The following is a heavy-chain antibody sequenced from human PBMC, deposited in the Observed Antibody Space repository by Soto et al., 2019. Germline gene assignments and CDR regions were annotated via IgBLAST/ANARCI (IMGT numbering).Heavy chain of an antibody. D-gene: IGHD3-22*01. J-gene: IGHJ4*02. Sequence: GESLRLSCAASGFTFSSYSMNWVRQAPGKGLEWVSSISSSSSYIYYADSVKGRFTISRDNAKNSLYLQMNSLRAEDTAVYYCARTQPRVRYYDSSGYYPNDYWGQGTLVTVSS. V-gene: IGHV3-21*01. CDR3: ARTQPRVRYYDSSGYYPNDY. CDR1: GFTFSSYS. CDR2: ISSSSSYI.